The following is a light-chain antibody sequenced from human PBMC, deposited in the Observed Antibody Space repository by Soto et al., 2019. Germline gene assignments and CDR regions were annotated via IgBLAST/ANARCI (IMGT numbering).Light chain of an antibody. CDR1: SSNIGNNA. J-gene: IGLJ1*01. CDR2: YDN. CDR3: AAWDDSLNGYV. Sequence: QSVLTQPASVSGSPGQSITISCSGSSSNIGNNAVNWYQQLPGKAPKLLMFYDNLLPSGVSDRFSGSKSSTSASLAISGLHSEDEADYYCAAWDDSLNGYVFGTGTKVTVL. V-gene: IGLV1-36*01.